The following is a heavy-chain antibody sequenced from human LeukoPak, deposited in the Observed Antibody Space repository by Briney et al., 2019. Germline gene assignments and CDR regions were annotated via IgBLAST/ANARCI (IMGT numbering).Heavy chain of an antibody. CDR3: AKTTVTSEEYYYYYMDV. CDR2: IITYNGNT. J-gene: IGHJ6*03. Sequence: GASVKVSCKTSGYTFTSYGISWVRQAPGQGLEWMGWIITYNGNTYYSQKLQGRVTMTIDTSTSTAYMELRGLRSDDTAVYYCAKTTVTSEEYYYYYMDVWGKGTTVTVSS. CDR1: GYTFTSYG. D-gene: IGHD4-17*01. V-gene: IGHV1-18*01.